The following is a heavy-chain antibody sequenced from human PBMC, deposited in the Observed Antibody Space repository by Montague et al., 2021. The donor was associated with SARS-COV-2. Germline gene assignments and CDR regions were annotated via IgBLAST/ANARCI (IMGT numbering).Heavy chain of an antibody. CDR3: ARLRDGVVSSPKLGVGPYYSYYAMDV. D-gene: IGHD2-15*01. CDR1: GTSFSGYY. V-gene: IGHV4-34*01. J-gene: IGHJ6*01. CDR2: INHGGST. Sequence: SETLSLNCAVHGTSFSGYYWNWIRQPPGKGLEWIGEINHGGSTKHSPSLKSRLTISADTSKNQFSLKLTSVAAADTAVYYCARLRDGVVSSPKLGVGPYYSYYAMDVWGRGTTVTVSS.